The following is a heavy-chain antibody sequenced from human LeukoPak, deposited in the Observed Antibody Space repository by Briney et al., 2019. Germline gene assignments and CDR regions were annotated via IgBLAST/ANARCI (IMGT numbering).Heavy chain of an antibody. Sequence: SETLSLTCTVSGGSISSSSYYWGWIRQPPGKGLEWIGSIYYSGSTYYNPSLKSRVTISVDTSKNQFSLKLSSVTAADTAVYYCARHLAGTAMEYNWFDPWGQGTLVTVSS. CDR2: IYYSGST. J-gene: IGHJ5*02. CDR1: GGSISSSSYY. D-gene: IGHD5-18*01. V-gene: IGHV4-39*01. CDR3: ARHLAGTAMEYNWFDP.